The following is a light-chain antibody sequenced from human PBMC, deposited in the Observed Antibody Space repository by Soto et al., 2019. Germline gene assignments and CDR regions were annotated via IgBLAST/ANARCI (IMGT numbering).Light chain of an antibody. V-gene: IGKV1-9*01. CDR1: QGISSY. J-gene: IGKJ4*01. CDR3: QQLNSYPLT. Sequence: DIQLTQSPSFLSASVGDRVTITCRASQGISSYLAWYQQKPGKAPKLLIYPASTLQRGVPSRFSGSGSGTEFTLTISSLQPEDFATYDCQQLNSYPLTFGGGTKVEIK. CDR2: PAS.